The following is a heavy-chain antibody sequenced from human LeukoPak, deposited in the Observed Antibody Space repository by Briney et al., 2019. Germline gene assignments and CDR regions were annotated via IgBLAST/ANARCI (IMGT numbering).Heavy chain of an antibody. CDR3: ARGSDIVVVPAALAYYYYGMDV. CDR2: IEQDGSEK. V-gene: IGHV3-7*01. Sequence: PGGSLRLSCAASGFTFSSYWMSWVRQAPGKGLEWVANIEQDGSEKYYVDSVKGRFTISRDNAKNSLYLQMNSLRAEDTAVYYCARGSDIVVVPAALAYYYYGMDVWGQGTTVTVSS. CDR1: GFTFSSYW. J-gene: IGHJ6*02. D-gene: IGHD2-2*01.